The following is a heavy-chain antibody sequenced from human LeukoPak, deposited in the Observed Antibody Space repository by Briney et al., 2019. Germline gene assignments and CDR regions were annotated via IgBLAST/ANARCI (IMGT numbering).Heavy chain of an antibody. V-gene: IGHV3-30*18. D-gene: IGHD6-19*01. J-gene: IGHJ5*01. CDR1: GFTINNRG. CDR2: ISHDGNVE. CDR3: AKDWGVSGWYNWFDS. Sequence: GGSLRLSCEVSGFTINNRGMHWVRQAPGKGLEWVAMISHDGNVEFYLDSVKGRFTISRDNSKNTLYLQMNSLTTDDTAIYYCAKDWGVSGWYNWFDSWGQGTQVTVSS.